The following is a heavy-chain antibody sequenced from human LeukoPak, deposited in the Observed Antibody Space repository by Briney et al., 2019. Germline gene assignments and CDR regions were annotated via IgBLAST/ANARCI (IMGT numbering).Heavy chain of an antibody. J-gene: IGHJ4*02. CDR3: ARGGYYGSGSYPYYFDY. D-gene: IGHD3-10*01. CDR2: ISYDGSNK. Sequence: GGSLRLSCAASGFSISSYAMHWVRQAPGKGLEWMTVISYDGSNKYYADSVRGRFTLSRDTSKNTLYVQMSSLRAEDTAVYYCARGGYYGSGSYPYYFDYWGQGTLVTVSS. V-gene: IGHV3-30-3*01. CDR1: GFSISSYA.